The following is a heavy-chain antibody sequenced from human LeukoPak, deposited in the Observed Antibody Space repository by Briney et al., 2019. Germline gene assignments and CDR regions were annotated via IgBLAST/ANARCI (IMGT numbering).Heavy chain of an antibody. V-gene: IGHV3-21*01. J-gene: IGHJ5*01. Sequence: KSGGSLRLSCGGSGFALKSYSLTWVRQAPGKGLEWVSSISSTSAYIHYADSVKGRFTISRDNVDNVVYLEMNGLRAEDTATYYCARVAVSGPTGWFDSWGQGTLVIVSS. CDR1: GFALKSYS. CDR2: ISSTSAYI. D-gene: IGHD2-8*02. CDR3: ARVAVSGPTGWFDS.